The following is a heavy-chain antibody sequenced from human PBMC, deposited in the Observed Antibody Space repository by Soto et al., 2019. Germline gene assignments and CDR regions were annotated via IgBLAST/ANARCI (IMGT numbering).Heavy chain of an antibody. V-gene: IGHV3-23*01. D-gene: IGHD3-22*01. J-gene: IGHJ4*02. CDR3: AKDPRSSGSYYFDY. CDR2: ISGSGGST. Sequence: GGSLRLSCAASGFTFSNYAMSWVRQAPGKGLEWVSTISGSGGSTYHADSVKGRFTISRDNSKNTLYLQMNSLRAEDTAIYYCAKDPRSSGSYYFDYWGQGTLVTVSS. CDR1: GFTFSNYA.